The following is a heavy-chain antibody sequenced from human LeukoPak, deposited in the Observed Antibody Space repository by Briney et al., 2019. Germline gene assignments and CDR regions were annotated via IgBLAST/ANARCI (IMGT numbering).Heavy chain of an antibody. CDR3: ARDSGERGSGSYLIAY. D-gene: IGHD3-10*01. CDR1: GHTFTSYY. V-gene: IGHV1-46*01. J-gene: IGHJ4*02. Sequence: ASVKVSCKASGHTFTSYYMHWVRQAPGQGLEWMGIINPSGGSTSYAQKFQGRVTMTRDTSISTAYMELSRLRSDDTAVYYCARDSGERGSGSYLIAYWGQGTLVTVSS. CDR2: INPSGGST.